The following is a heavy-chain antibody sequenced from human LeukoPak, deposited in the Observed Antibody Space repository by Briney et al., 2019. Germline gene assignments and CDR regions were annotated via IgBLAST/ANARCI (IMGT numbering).Heavy chain of an antibody. CDR3: ARVRGSSSWGYYYYYMDV. V-gene: IGHV3-7*01. CDR2: IKQDGSEK. D-gene: IGHD6-13*01. CDR1: GFTFSSYW. Sequence: GGSLRLSCAASGFTFSSYWMSWVRQAPGKGLEWVANIKQDGSEKYYVDSVKGRFTISRDNAKNSLYLQMNSLRAEDTAVYYCARVRGSSSWGYYYYYMDVWGKGTTVTVSS. J-gene: IGHJ6*03.